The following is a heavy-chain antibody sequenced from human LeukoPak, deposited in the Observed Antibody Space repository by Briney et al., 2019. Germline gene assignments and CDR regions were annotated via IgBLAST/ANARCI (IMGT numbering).Heavy chain of an antibody. CDR2: LDPEDGET. D-gene: IGHD2-2*01. J-gene: IGHJ3*02. CDR3: AAGYCSSTSCYAPHHDAFDI. Sequence: ASVKVSCKVSGYTLTELSMPWVRQAPGKGLEWMGGLDPEDGETIYAQKFQGRVTMTEDTSTDTAYMELSSLRSEDTAVYYCAAGYCSSTSCYAPHHDAFDIWGQGTMVTVSS. CDR1: GYTLTELS. V-gene: IGHV1-24*01.